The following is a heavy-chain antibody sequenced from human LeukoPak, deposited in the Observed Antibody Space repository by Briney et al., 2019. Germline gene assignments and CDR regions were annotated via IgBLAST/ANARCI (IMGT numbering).Heavy chain of an antibody. J-gene: IGHJ4*02. CDR1: GDSISRSTYY. CDR2: VYYGRIP. V-gene: IGHV4-39*02. Sequence: PSETLSLTCTVSGDSISRSTYYWAWIRQPPGKGLEWIGSVYYGRIPYFSPSLESRAAISVDTSKNHFSLKMSSVTAADTAVYYCARSSGTGTFSYWGQGTLVTVSS. CDR3: ARSSGTGTFSY. D-gene: IGHD6-25*01.